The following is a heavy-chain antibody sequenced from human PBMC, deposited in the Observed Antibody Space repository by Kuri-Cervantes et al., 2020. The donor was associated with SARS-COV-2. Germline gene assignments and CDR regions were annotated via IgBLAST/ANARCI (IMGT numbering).Heavy chain of an antibody. CDR1: GFAFSNHA. J-gene: IGHJ4*02. Sequence: GGSLRLSCAASGFAFSNHAMQWVRQAPGKGLDWVSGIYGSDTYYADSVKGRFTVSRDISKNTLYLQMNGLRAEDTAVYYCARNEWELFSGYYFDYWGQGTLVTVSS. CDR2: IYGSDT. V-gene: IGHV3-23*01. CDR3: ARNEWELFSGYYFDY. D-gene: IGHD1-26*01.